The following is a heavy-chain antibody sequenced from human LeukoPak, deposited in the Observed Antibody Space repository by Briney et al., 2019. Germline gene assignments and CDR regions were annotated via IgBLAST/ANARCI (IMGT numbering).Heavy chain of an antibody. CDR3: ARDDGGETNWGSIDY. Sequence: PGRSLRLSCAASEFTFSSYWMSWIRQAPGKGLEWVANIKYDGSEKYYVDSVRGRFTVSRDNAKNSLYLQMSSLRAEDTAVYYCARDDGGETNWGSIDYWGQGTLVTVSS. D-gene: IGHD7-27*01. V-gene: IGHV3-7*05. J-gene: IGHJ4*02. CDR2: IKYDGSEK. CDR1: EFTFSSYW.